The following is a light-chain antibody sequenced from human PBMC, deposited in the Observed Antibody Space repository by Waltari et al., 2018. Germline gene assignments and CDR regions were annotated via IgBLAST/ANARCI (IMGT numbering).Light chain of an antibody. CDR2: EVA. V-gene: IGLV2-23*02. CDR1: TRDAGNYNL. J-gene: IGLJ3*02. Sequence: QSALTQPASVSGAPGQSITISCTGTTRDAGNYNLVSWYQQHPGKAPQLMIYEVATRPSGVSNRFSGSKSGNTASLTISGLQAEDEADYYCCSYAASSTWVFGGGTKLTVL. CDR3: CSYAASSTWV.